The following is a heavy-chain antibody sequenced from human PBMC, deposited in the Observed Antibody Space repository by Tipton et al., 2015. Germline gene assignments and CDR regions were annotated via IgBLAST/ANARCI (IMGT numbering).Heavy chain of an antibody. Sequence: TLSLTCTVSGASLSSGGYYWSWIRQHPGKGLEWIGYIYFTGSTYYNPSLKSRVTISVDTSKNQFSLKLSSVTAADTAVYYCARDTMLRLGELSLTVGSPSWRRTYYFDMDDWGQETAVTVSS. CDR2: IYFTGST. CDR3: ARDTMLRLGELSLTVGSPSWRRTYYFDMDD. D-gene: IGHD3-16*02. V-gene: IGHV4-31*03. CDR1: GASLSSGGYY. J-gene: IGHJ6*02.